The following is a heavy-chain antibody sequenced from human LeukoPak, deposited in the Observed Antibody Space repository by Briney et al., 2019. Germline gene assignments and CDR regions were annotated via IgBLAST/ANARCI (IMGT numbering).Heavy chain of an antibody. CDR3: ARRTSYYYDSSGYYYRGVFDY. CDR2: INRSGST. D-gene: IGHD3-22*01. Sequence: SETLSLTCAVYGGSFSGYYWGWIRQPPGKGLEWIGEINRSGSTNYNPSLKSRVTISVDTSKNQFSLKLSSVTAADTAVYYCARRTSYYYDSSGYYYRGVFDYWGQGTLVTVSS. J-gene: IGHJ4*02. CDR1: GGSFSGYY. V-gene: IGHV4-34*01.